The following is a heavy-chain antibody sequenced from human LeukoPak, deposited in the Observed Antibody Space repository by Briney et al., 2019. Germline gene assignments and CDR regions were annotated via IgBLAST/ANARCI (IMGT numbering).Heavy chain of an antibody. J-gene: IGHJ6*03. V-gene: IGHV4-59*11. D-gene: IGHD1-7*01. Sequence: SETLSLTCTVSGGSISSHYWSWIRQPPGKGLEWVGYIYYSGGTNYNPSLKSRVTISVDTSKNQFSLKLSSVTAADTAVYYCARTVTTAILYYYYYMDVWGKGTTVTVSS. CDR1: GGSISSHY. CDR3: ARTVTTAILYYYYYMDV. CDR2: IYYSGGT.